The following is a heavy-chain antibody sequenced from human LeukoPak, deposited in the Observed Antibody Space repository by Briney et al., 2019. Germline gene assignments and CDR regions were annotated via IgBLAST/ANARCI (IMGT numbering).Heavy chain of an antibody. V-gene: IGHV4-59*08. CDR2: IYYGGST. CDR3: ARHDSVVYYGMDV. J-gene: IGHJ6*02. Sequence: SETLSLTCTVSGGSIRSYYWSWIRQPPGKGLEWIGYIYYGGSTKYNPSLKSRVTISVDTSKNQFSLNVSSVTAADTAVYYCARHDSVVYYGMDVWGQGTTVTVSS. CDR1: GGSIRSYY. D-gene: IGHD2-21*02.